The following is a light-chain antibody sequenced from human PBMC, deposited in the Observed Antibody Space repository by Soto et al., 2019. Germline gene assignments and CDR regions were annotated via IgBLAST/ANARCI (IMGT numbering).Light chain of an antibody. CDR1: QSVSSSY. J-gene: IGKJ3*01. CDR3: QQYGSSRGFN. Sequence: EIVLTQSPGTLSLSPGERATLSCRASQSVSSSYLAWYQQKPGQAPRLLIYGASGRAPGIPDRFSGSGSGTDFTLTISRLEPEDFAVYSWQQYGSSRGFNFGPGTKVDIK. CDR2: GAS. V-gene: IGKV3-20*01.